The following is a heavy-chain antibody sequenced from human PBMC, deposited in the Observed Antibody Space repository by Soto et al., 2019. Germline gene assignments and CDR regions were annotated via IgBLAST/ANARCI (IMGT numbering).Heavy chain of an antibody. CDR3: ARDQNYYDSSGYYPVGFDY. V-gene: IGHV1-18*04. CDR2: ISAYNGNT. D-gene: IGHD3-22*01. CDR1: GYTFTSYG. J-gene: IGHJ4*02. Sequence: ASVKVSCKASGYTFTSYGISWVRQAPGQGLEWMGWISAYNGNTNYAQKLQGRATMTTDTSTSTAYMELRSLRSDDTAVYYCARDQNYYDSSGYYPVGFDYWGQGTLVTVSS.